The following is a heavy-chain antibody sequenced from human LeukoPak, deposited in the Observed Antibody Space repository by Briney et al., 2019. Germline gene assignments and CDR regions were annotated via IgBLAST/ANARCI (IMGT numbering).Heavy chain of an antibody. Sequence: KPSENLSLTCTVSGGSISSYYWSWIRQPPGKGLEWIGYIYYSGSTNYNPSLKSRVTISVDTSKNQFSLKLSSVTAADTVVYYCARDLRGYGMDVWGQGTTVTVSS. V-gene: IGHV4-59*01. D-gene: IGHD3-10*01. CDR1: GGSISSYY. CDR2: IYYSGST. J-gene: IGHJ6*02. CDR3: ARDLRGYGMDV.